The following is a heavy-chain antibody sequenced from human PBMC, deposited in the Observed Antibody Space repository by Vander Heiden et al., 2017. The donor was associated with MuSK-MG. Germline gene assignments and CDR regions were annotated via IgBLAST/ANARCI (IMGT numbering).Heavy chain of an antibody. D-gene: IGHD3-10*02. CDR1: GYTFTDYY. Sequence: VQLVQSGAEVKKPGASLKVSCKISGYTFTDYYIHWVRPAPGQGLQWMGWINPRREATKYEETFQGRVTMTSDTSISTAYMELTGLKSDDTAVYHCARIVRGFDYWGQGTLVTVSS. CDR2: INPRREAT. J-gene: IGHJ4*02. CDR3: ARIVRGFDY. V-gene: IGHV1-2*02.